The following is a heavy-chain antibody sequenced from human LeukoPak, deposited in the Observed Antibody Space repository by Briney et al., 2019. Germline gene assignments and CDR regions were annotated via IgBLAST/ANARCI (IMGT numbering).Heavy chain of an antibody. CDR2: ISGSVGST. CDR3: AKDLGYRYGKDYCYGMDV. J-gene: IGHJ6*02. Sequence: GGSLRLSCAASGFTFSSYAMSWVRQAPGKGLEWVSAISGSVGSTYYADSVKGRFTISRDNSKNTLYLQMNSLRAEDTAVYYCAKDLGYRYGKDYCYGMDVWGQGTTVTVSS. D-gene: IGHD5-18*01. CDR1: GFTFSSYA. V-gene: IGHV3-23*01.